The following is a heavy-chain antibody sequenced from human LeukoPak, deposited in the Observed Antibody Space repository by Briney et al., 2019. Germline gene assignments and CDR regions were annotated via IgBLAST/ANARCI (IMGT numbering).Heavy chain of an antibody. CDR3: ARDRGAAGEFDY. D-gene: IGHD6-13*01. CDR2: ISDSGGST. Sequence: GGSLRLSCGASGFTFSSYAMSWVRQAPGKGLEWVSSISDSGGSTYYADSVKGRFTISRDKAKNSLFLQMNSLRAEDTAVYYCARDRGAAGEFDYWGQGTLVTVSS. J-gene: IGHJ4*02. V-gene: IGHV3-23*01. CDR1: GFTFSSYA.